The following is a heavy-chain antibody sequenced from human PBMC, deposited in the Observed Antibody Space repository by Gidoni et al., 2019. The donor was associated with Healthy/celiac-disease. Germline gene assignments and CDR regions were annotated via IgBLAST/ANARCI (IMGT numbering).Heavy chain of an antibody. Sequence: EVQLVESGGGLVQPGRSLRLSCAASGFTFDDYAMHWVRQAPGKGLEWVSCIIWNSGSIGYADSVKGRFTISRDNAKNSLYLQMNSLRAEDTALYYCAKDGGLQLVPSEYFQHWGQGTLVTVSS. J-gene: IGHJ1*01. D-gene: IGHD6-6*01. CDR3: AKDGGLQLVPSEYFQH. CDR2: IIWNSGSI. CDR1: GFTFDDYA. V-gene: IGHV3-9*01.